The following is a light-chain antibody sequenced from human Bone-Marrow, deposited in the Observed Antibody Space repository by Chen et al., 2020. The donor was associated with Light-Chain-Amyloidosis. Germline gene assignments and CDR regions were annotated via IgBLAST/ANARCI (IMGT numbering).Light chain of an antibody. CDR1: SSSIGAGYD. CDR3: QSYDSSLGGWV. J-gene: IGLJ3*02. CDR2: GNN. Sequence: QSVLTQPPSVSGAPGQRVTISCTGRSSSIGAGYDVHWYQQFPGAAPKVVIFGNNNRPSGVPDRSSGSKSGTSASLAITGLQAEDEAVYYCQSYDSSLGGWVFGGGTKLTVL. V-gene: IGLV1-40*01.